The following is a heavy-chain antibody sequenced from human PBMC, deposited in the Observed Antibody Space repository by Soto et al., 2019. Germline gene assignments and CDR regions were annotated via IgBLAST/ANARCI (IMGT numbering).Heavy chain of an antibody. CDR3: ARDSQQQLAFDY. CDR2: IIPIFGTA. Sequence: SVKVSCKASGGTFSSYAISWVLQAPGQGLEWMGGIIPIFGTANYAQKFQGRVTITADESTSTAYMELSSLRSEDTAVYYCARDSQQQLAFDYWGQGTLVTVSS. V-gene: IGHV1-69*13. D-gene: IGHD6-13*01. J-gene: IGHJ4*02. CDR1: GGTFSSYA.